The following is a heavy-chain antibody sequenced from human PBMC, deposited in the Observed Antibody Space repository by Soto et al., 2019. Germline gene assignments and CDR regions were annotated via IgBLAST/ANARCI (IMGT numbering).Heavy chain of an antibody. CDR1: GFTFSRYG. Sequence: QVQLVESGGGVVQPGRSLRLSCAASGFTFSRYGMHWVRQAPGKGLEWVAVIWYDGSIKYYADSVKGRFTISRDNSKNTLYLQMNSLRAEDTAVYYCAREVAGSGWDPSFDYWGQGTLVTVSS. J-gene: IGHJ4*02. CDR3: AREVAGSGWDPSFDY. CDR2: IWYDGSIK. D-gene: IGHD6-19*01. V-gene: IGHV3-33*01.